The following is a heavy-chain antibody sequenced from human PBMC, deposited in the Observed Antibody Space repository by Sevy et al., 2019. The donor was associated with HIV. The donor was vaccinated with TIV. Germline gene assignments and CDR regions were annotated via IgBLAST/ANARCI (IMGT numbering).Heavy chain of an antibody. CDR3: ARGDVDTAMVTTRYYYGMDV. CDR2: ISYDGSNK. V-gene: IGHV3-30-3*01. D-gene: IGHD5-18*01. Sequence: GGSLRLSCAASGFTFSSYAMHWVRQAPGKGLEWVAVISYDGSNKYYADSVKGRFTISRDNSKNTLYLQMNSLRAEDTAVYYCARGDVDTAMVTTRYYYGMDVWGQWTTVTVSS. J-gene: IGHJ6*02. CDR1: GFTFSSYA.